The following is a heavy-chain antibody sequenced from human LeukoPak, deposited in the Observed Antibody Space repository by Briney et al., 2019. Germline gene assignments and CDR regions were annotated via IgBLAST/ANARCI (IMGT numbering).Heavy chain of an antibody. Sequence: SETLSLTCTVSGGSISSYYWSWIRQPPGKGLEWIGDIYYSGSTNYNPSLKSRVTISVDTSKNHFSLRLSSVTAADTAVYYCARVGAAKRDFDSWGQGILVTVSS. V-gene: IGHV4-59*08. CDR2: IYYSGST. CDR1: GGSISSYY. CDR3: ARVGAAKRDFDS. J-gene: IGHJ4*02. D-gene: IGHD1-26*01.